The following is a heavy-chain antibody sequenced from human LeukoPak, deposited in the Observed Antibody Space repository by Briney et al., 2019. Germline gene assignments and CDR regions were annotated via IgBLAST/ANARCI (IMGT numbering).Heavy chain of an antibody. V-gene: IGHV4-34*01. CDR2: MNPSGST. J-gene: IGHJ6*03. Sequence: SETLSLTCAVYGVSFSGYYWTWIRHTPEKGLEWIGEMNPSGSTNYNPSLKSRVTISVDTSKNQFSLTLSSVTAADTAVYYCARGRQDVTMIVVIMTAVSYYLDVWGKGTTVTVS. CDR3: ARGRQDVTMIVVIMTAVSYYLDV. D-gene: IGHD3-22*01. CDR1: GVSFSGYY.